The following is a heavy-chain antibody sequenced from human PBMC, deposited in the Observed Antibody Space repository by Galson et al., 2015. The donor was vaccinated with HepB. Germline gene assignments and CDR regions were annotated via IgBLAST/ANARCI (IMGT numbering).Heavy chain of an antibody. J-gene: IGHJ4*02. Sequence: SLRLSCAASGFTFSSYSMNWVRQAPGKGLEWVSYISSSSSTIYYADSVKGRFTISRDNAKNSLYLQMNSLRDEDTAVYYCAREDYGEPTRGLDFDYWGQGTLVTVSS. CDR2: ISSSSSTI. CDR3: AREDYGEPTRGLDFDY. V-gene: IGHV3-48*02. D-gene: IGHD4-17*01. CDR1: GFTFSSYS.